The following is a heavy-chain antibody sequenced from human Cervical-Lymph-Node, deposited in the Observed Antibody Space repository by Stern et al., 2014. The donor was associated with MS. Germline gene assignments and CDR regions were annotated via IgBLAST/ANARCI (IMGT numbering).Heavy chain of an antibody. V-gene: IGHV1-2*06. CDR1: GYTFTDFY. D-gene: IGHD6-19*01. Sequence: QVQLVQSGAVVKKPGASVKVSCKASGYTFTDFYIHWVRQAPGPGLEWMGRINPNSRDTKFAQKFQGRVSLTRDTSINTAYMELTRLRSDDTAIYYCATPYSSGWSPDHWGQGTAVTVSS. J-gene: IGHJ5*02. CDR3: ATPYSSGWSPDH. CDR2: INPNSRDT.